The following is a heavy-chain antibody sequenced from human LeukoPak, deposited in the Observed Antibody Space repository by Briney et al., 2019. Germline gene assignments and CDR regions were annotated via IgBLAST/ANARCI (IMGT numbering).Heavy chain of an antibody. Sequence: PGGSLRLSCAASGFTFSNSGMHWVRQAPGKGLEWVAFIPYDGSNEYYADSVKGRFTISRDNSKNTLYLQMNSLRAEDTAVYYCAKDPHSISWYYFDYWGQGTLVTVSS. CDR2: IPYDGSNE. CDR1: GFTFSNSG. CDR3: AKDPHSISWYYFDY. D-gene: IGHD6-13*01. J-gene: IGHJ4*02. V-gene: IGHV3-30*02.